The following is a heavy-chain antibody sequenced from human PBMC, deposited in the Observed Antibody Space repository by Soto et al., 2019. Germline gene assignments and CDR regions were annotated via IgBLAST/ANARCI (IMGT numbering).Heavy chain of an antibody. V-gene: IGHV4-31*03. CDR1: GGSISSGGYY. CDR3: ARDGSGPGGFDY. CDR2: TYYSGST. J-gene: IGHJ4*02. D-gene: IGHD3-10*01. Sequence: QVQLQESGPGLVKPSQTLSLTSTVSGGSISSGGYYWSWIRQHPGKGLEWIGYTYYSGSTYYNPSLKSRVTISVDTSKNQFSRKLSSVTAADTAVYYCARDGSGPGGFDYWGQGTLVTVSS.